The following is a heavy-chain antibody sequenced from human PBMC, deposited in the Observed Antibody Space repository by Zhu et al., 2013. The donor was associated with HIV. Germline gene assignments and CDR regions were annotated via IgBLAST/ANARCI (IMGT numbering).Heavy chain of an antibody. CDR1: GYTFTSYY. Sequence: QVQLVQSGAEVKKPGASVKVSCKASGYTFTSYYMHWVRQAPGQGLEWMGIINPSGGSTSYAQKFQGRVTMTRDTSTSTVYMELSSLRSEDTAVYYCARDLGICSSTSCYDSSGYSHLYYYYGMDVWGQGTTVTVSS. V-gene: IGHV1-46*03. D-gene: IGHD2-2*01. CDR2: INPSGGST. J-gene: IGHJ6*02. CDR3: ARDLGICSSTSCYDSSGYSHLYYYYGMDV.